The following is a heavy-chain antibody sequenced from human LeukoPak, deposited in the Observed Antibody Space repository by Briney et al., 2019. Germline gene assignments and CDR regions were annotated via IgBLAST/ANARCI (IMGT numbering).Heavy chain of an antibody. Sequence: GGSLRLSCAASGFTFSSYAMNWVRQAPGKGLEWVSSIDNNGGSTYYADSVKGRFTISRDNSKNTLFLQMNSLRAEDTAVYYCAKDLQGTRYYYYGMDVWGQGTMVTV. J-gene: IGHJ6*02. CDR1: GFTFSSYA. D-gene: IGHD1-14*01. CDR2: IDNNGGST. CDR3: AKDLQGTRYYYYGMDV. V-gene: IGHV3-23*01.